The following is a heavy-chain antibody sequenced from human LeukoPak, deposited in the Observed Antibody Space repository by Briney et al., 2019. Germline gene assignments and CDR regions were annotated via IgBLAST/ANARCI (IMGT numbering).Heavy chain of an antibody. Sequence: GGSLRLSCAASGFTLITYWMTWVRQAPGKGLEWVANINQDGSEKYYVGSVKGRFTISRDNARNSLYLQMNSLRAEDTAVYYCARARLSSGWYYFDYWGQGTLVTVSS. J-gene: IGHJ4*02. CDR2: INQDGSEK. CDR1: GFTLITYW. D-gene: IGHD6-19*01. V-gene: IGHV3-7*01. CDR3: ARARLSSGWYYFDY.